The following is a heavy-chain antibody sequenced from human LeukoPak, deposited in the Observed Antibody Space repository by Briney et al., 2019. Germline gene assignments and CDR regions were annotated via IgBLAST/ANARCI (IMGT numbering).Heavy chain of an antibody. CDR1: GFTFSSYV. V-gene: IGHV3-30*18. D-gene: IGHD3-10*01. CDR3: AKAERPYGSGSCPN. J-gene: IGHJ3*01. Sequence: GGSLRLSCVASGFTFSSYVMHWVRQAPGKGLEWVALISFDGSYKYYADSVKGRFTISRDNSENTLYLQMNSLRAEDTAVYYCAKAERPYGSGSCPNWGQGTMVTVSS. CDR2: ISFDGSYK.